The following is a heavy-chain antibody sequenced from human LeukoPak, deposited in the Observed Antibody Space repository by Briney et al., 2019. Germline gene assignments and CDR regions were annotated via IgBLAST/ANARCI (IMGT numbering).Heavy chain of an antibody. CDR3: ARSGRPLTGDPVYDWFDP. CDR1: GFTFSNYN. Sequence: PGGSLRLSCADSGFTFSNYNMNWVRQAPGKAMEWVSSITSSGTYTFYADSVKGRFTISRDNAKNSLYLQMNSLRAEDTAVYYCARSGRPLTGDPVYDWFDPWGQGTLVTVSS. D-gene: IGHD7-27*01. CDR2: ITSSGTYT. V-gene: IGHV3-21*01. J-gene: IGHJ5*02.